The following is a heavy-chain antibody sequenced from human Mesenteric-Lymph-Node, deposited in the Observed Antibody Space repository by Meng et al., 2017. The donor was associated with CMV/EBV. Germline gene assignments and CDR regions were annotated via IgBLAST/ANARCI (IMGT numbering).Heavy chain of an antibody. J-gene: IGHJ4*02. V-gene: IGHV3-30*02. CDR1: GFIFTTYA. CDR2: IRYDGGNK. D-gene: IGHD6-19*01. Sequence: SGFIFTTYAMNWGRQAPGKGLEWVAFIRYDGGNKYYADSVKGRCTVSRDNSKNTVFLQMNSLRPEDTGVYYCAKDRVAVPGHGYYFEYWGQGSLVTVSS. CDR3: AKDRVAVPGHGYYFEY.